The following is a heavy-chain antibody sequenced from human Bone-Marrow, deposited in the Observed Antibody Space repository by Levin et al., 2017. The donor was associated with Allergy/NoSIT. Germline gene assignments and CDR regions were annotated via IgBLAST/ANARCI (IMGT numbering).Heavy chain of an antibody. CDR2: ISGSGGAT. CDR1: GFTFTSYA. CDR3: AKAHYGSGSSGSAFDM. Sequence: ETLSLTCAASGFTFTSYAMSWVRQSPGKGLEWVSVISGSGGATNYADSVEGRFTISRDKSKNTLFLQMDSLRAEDTAVYYCAKAHYGSGSSGSAFDMWGQGTMVTVSS. D-gene: IGHD3-10*01. V-gene: IGHV3-23*01. J-gene: IGHJ3*02.